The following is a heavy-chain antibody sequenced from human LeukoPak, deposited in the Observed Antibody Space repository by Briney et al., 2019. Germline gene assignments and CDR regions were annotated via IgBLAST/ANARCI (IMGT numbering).Heavy chain of an antibody. CDR3: GIAVAGTGHFDY. V-gene: IGHV1-69*06. J-gene: IGHJ4*02. CDR2: IIPIFGTA. D-gene: IGHD6-19*01. CDR1: GGTFSSYA. Sequence: SVKLSCKASGGTFSSYAISWVRQAPGQGLEWMGGIIPIFGTANYAQKFQGRVTITADKFTSTAYMELSSLRSEDTAVYYCGIAVAGTGHFDYRGQGTLVTVSS.